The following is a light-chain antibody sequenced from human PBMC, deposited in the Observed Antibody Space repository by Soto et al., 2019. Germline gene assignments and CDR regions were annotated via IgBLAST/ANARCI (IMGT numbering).Light chain of an antibody. CDR2: AAS. V-gene: IGKV1-39*01. Sequence: DIQMTQSPSSLSASVGDRVIITCRASQSIRKYLNWYQHKPGKVPTLLIYAASSLQSGVPSRFSGSGSGTDFTLTINRLEPEDFAVYYCQQYDSSPRTFGQGTKVEIK. CDR1: QSIRKY. J-gene: IGKJ1*01. CDR3: QQYDSSPRT.